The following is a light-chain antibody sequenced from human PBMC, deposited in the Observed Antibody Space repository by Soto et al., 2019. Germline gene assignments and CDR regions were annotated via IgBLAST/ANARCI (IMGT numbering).Light chain of an antibody. CDR3: SSYTSSGAFVV. Sequence: QSALTQPASVSGSPGQSITISCTGTSSDVGGYDYVSWYQQHPDKAPKLMIYDVTYRPSGVSNRFSGSKSGNTASLTISGLQAEDEADYYCSSYTSSGAFVVFGGGTKVTVL. CDR1: SSDVGGYDY. CDR2: DVT. J-gene: IGLJ3*02. V-gene: IGLV2-14*03.